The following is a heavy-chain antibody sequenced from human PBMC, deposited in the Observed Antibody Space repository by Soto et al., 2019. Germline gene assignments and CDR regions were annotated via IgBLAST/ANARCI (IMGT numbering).Heavy chain of an antibody. Sequence: GGSLRLSCAASGFTFNIYGMHWVRQAPDKGLEWVALVSYDGSNQYYADSVKGRFTISRDNSKNTLFLQMNSLRADDTAVYYCAKDQASGQGSFDSWGQGTLVTVSS. CDR2: VSYDGSNQ. CDR3: AKDQASGQGSFDS. CDR1: GFTFNIYG. V-gene: IGHV3-30*18. J-gene: IGHJ4*02.